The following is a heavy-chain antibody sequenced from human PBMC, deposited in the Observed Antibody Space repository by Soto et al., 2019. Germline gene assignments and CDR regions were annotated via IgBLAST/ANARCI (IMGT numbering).Heavy chain of an antibody. CDR3: ARVAGYDQNYYYYGMDV. J-gene: IGHJ6*02. D-gene: IGHD3-22*01. CDR2: IYYSGST. V-gene: IGHV4-59*01. CDR1: GGSISSYY. Sequence: NPSETLSLTCTVSGGSISSYYWSWIRQPPGKGLEWIGYIYYSGSTNYNPSLKSRVTISVDTSKNQFSLKLSSVTAADTAVYYCARVAGYDQNYYYYGMDVWGQGTTVTVSS.